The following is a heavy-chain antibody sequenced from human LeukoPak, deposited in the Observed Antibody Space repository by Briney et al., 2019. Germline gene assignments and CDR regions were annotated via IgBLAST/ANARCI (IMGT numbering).Heavy chain of an antibody. CDR2: ISSSSSYI. Sequence: GGSLRLSCAASGFTFSSYSMNWVRQAPGKGLEWVSSISSSSSYIYYADSVKGRFTISRDNAKNSLYLQMNSLRAEDTAVYYCARVVVVGATKAFDIWGQGTMVTVSS. J-gene: IGHJ3*02. D-gene: IGHD1-26*01. V-gene: IGHV3-21*01. CDR1: GFTFSSYS. CDR3: ARVVVVGATKAFDI.